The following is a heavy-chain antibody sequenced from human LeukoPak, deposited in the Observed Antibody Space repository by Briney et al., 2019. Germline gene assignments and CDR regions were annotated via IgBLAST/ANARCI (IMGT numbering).Heavy chain of an antibody. Sequence: GGSLRLSCAASGFTFSNYGMHWVRQAPGKGLEWVAVIYYDGSHKYYADSVKGRFTISRDNSKNTLYLQLNSLRAEDTAVYYCAKQAGWGGYFYFLPFDFWGRGTLVTVSS. CDR2: IYYDGSHK. D-gene: IGHD2-21*01. V-gene: IGHV3-33*06. J-gene: IGHJ4*02. CDR1: GFTFSNYG. CDR3: AKQAGWGGYFYFLPFDF.